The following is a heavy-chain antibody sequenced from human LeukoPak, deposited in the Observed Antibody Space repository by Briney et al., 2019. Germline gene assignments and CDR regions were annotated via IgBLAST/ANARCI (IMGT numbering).Heavy chain of an antibody. J-gene: IGHJ1*01. CDR1: GFTFSNAW. CDR3: TTARSESYWAGYLRH. V-gene: IGHV3-15*01. CDR2: IKSTTDGGTA. D-gene: IGHD1-26*01. Sequence: PGGSLRLSCAASGFTFSNAWMSWVRQAPGKGLEWVGHIKSTTDGGTADYAAPVKGRFTISRDDSTNTLYLEMNSLKTEDTAVYYCTTARSESYWAGYLRHWGQGTLVTVSS.